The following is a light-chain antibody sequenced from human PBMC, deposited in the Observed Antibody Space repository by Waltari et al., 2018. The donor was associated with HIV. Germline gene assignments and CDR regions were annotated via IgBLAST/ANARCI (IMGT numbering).Light chain of an antibody. J-gene: IGLJ2*01. CDR3: QAWDSSTVV. CDR1: KSGAKY. Sequence: SYELTQPPSVSVSPGQTASIPSSGAKSGAKYACWYQQKPGQSPVLVIYQDTKRPSGIPERFSGSNSGNTATLTISGTQTLDEADYYCQAWDSSTVVFGGGTKLTVL. V-gene: IGLV3-1*01. CDR2: QDT.